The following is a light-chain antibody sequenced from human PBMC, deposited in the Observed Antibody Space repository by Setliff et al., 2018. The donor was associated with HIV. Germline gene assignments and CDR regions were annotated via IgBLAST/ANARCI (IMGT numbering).Light chain of an antibody. CDR3: LSYKSGNIYV. J-gene: IGLJ1*01. Sequence: QSVLTQPGSVSGSPGQSITISCTGTSSDVGGYNYVSWYQQHPGKAPNVVIYDVTNRPSGISNRFSGSKSGNMASLTISVLQAEDEAVYYCLSYKSGNIYVFGTGTKVTVL. CDR2: DVT. V-gene: IGLV2-14*03. CDR1: SSDVGGYNY.